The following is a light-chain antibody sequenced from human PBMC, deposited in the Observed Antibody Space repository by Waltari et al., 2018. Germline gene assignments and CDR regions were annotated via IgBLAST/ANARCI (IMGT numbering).Light chain of an antibody. V-gene: IGLV2-8*01. CDR1: SSDVGGYNY. CDR3: SSYAGSNNLV. CDR2: EVS. J-gene: IGLJ3*02. Sequence: QSALTQPPSASGSPGQSVTISCTGTSSDVGGYNYVSWYPQHPGKAPTLMIYEVSKRPSGVPDRFAGSKSGTTASLTVSGLQAEDEADYYCSSYAGSNNLVFGGGTKLTVL.